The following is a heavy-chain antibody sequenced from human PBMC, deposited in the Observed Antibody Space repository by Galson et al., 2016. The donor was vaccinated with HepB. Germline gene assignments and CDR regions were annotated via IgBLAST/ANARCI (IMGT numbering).Heavy chain of an antibody. CDR1: GLTFRNYG. Sequence: SLRLSCAASGLTFRNYGMHWVRQAPGQGLEWVAITSHDGSLKFYADSVKGRFTISRDNSKNTLYLQMNSLRPEDTAIYYCAKAMAAARTNGFDPWGQGVLVTVSS. CDR3: AKAMAAARTNGFDP. J-gene: IGHJ5*02. D-gene: IGHD6-13*01. CDR2: TSHDGSLK. V-gene: IGHV3-30*18.